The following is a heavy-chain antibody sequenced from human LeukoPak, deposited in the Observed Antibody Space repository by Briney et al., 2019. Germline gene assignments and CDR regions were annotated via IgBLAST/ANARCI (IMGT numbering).Heavy chain of an antibody. CDR2: INHSGST. CDR1: GGSFSGYY. J-gene: IGHJ4*02. D-gene: IGHD2-2*01. Sequence: SETLSLTCAVYGGSFSGYYWSWIRQPPGKGLEWIGEINHSGSTNYNPSLKSRVTISVDTSKNQFSLKLSSVTAADTAVYYCARGKDIVVVPAAISAGLPRPDYWGQGTLVTVSS. V-gene: IGHV4-34*01. CDR3: ARGKDIVVVPAAISAGLPRPDY.